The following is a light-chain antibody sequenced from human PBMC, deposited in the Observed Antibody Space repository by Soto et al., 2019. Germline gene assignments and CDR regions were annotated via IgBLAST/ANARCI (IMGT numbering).Light chain of an antibody. Sequence: DILMTPSPSALSASVGARVTITCRASQSISTFLAWYQQKPGKAPNLLIYYASNLQRGVPSRFGGSGSGTEFSLTISPLQPDDFATYYCQQYTSYPYTLGQGTKLEIK. J-gene: IGKJ2*01. V-gene: IGKV1-5*03. CDR2: YAS. CDR3: QQYTSYPYT. CDR1: QSISTF.